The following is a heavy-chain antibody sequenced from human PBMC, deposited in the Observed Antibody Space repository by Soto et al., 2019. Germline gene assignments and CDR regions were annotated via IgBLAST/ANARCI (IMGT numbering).Heavy chain of an antibody. Sequence: QVQLVQSGAEVKKPGASVKVSCKASGYTFTSYGISWVRQAPGQGLEWMGWISAYNGNTNYAQKLQGRVTMTTDTSTSTAYMELRSLRSDVTAVDYCARDLGYCSSTRCSQGYYYYYYYMDVWGRGSTVTVSS. CDR2: ISAYNGNT. V-gene: IGHV1-18*01. CDR3: ARDLGYCSSTRCSQGYYYYYYYMDV. J-gene: IGHJ6*03. D-gene: IGHD2-2*01. CDR1: GYTFTSYG.